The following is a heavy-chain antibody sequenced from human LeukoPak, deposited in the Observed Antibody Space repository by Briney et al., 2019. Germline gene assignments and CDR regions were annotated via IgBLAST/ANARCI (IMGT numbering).Heavy chain of an antibody. CDR3: ATGVATAFTY. V-gene: IGHV1-2*02. J-gene: IGHJ4*02. CDR1: GYTFTGYY. Sequence: ASVKVSCKASGYTFTGYYIHWVRQAPGQGLEWMAWVNPDSGDSYRAPWFEGRFTMTRDTSISTASMEVSWLSSDDTAVYYCATGVATAFTYWGQGTLVTVSS. CDR2: VNPDSGDS. D-gene: IGHD5-12*01.